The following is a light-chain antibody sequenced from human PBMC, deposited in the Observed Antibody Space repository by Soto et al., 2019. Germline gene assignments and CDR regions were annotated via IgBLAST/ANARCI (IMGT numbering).Light chain of an antibody. V-gene: IGLV1-47*01. CDR3: GAWDDTLNAQV. Sequence: QSVLTQPPSASGTPGQRVSISCSGRRSNIGRNYVYWYQQLPATAPKLLIQRNIDRPSGVPDRFSGSKSGRSVSLAISGGGSEDEATYYCGAWDDTLNAQVFGGGTKLTVL. CDR1: RSNIGRNY. J-gene: IGLJ3*02. CDR2: RNI.